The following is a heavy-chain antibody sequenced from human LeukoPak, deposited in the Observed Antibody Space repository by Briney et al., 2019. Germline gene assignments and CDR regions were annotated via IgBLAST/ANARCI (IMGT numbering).Heavy chain of an antibody. D-gene: IGHD3-22*01. CDR3: ARDLSDSSGYYDAFDI. CDR2: IYYSGST. CDR1: GGSISSGGYY. Sequence: SETLSLTCTVSGGSISSGGYYWSWIRQSPGKGLEWIGYIYYSGSTNYHPSLKSRVTMSVDTSNQFSLKLSSVTAADTAVYYCARDLSDSSGYYDAFDIWGQGTMVTVSS. J-gene: IGHJ3*02. V-gene: IGHV4-61*08.